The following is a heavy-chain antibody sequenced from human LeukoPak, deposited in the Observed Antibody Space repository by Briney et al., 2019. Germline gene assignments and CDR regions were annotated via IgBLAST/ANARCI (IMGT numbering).Heavy chain of an antibody. D-gene: IGHD6-19*01. V-gene: IGHV4-34*01. J-gene: IGHJ4*02. Sequence: SETLSLTCAVYGESFSGYYWSWIRQPPGKGLEWIGEINHSGSTNYNPSLKSRVTISIDTSKNQFSLQLSSVTAADTAVYYCAREAGASLDWGQGTLVTVSS. CDR2: INHSGST. CDR1: GESFSGYY. CDR3: AREAGASLD.